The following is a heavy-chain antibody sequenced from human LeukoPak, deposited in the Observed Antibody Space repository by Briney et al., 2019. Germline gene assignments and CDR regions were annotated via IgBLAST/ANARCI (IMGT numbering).Heavy chain of an antibody. Sequence: GGSLRLSCEASGFTFSDYAMTWVRQAPGKGLEWVSEITGSGISTFYADSGKGRFAISRDNSKNTLYLQMNSLRAEDTAVYYSAKHMNTGGLRGYFDYWGQGTLVTVSS. V-gene: IGHV3-23*01. CDR2: ITGSGIST. CDR1: GFTFSDYA. D-gene: IGHD2-8*02. CDR3: AKHMNTGGLRGYFDY. J-gene: IGHJ4*02.